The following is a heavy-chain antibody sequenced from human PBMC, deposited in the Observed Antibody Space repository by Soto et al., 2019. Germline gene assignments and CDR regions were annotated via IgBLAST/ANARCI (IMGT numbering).Heavy chain of an antibody. CDR1: GFTFNNYA. Sequence: QVQLVESGGGVVQPGGSLRLSCAASGFTFNNYAVHWVRQAPGKGLEWVAIISYDGSNKYYADSVKGRFTISRDNSKNTLYLQRNSLRAEDTAVYYCASQLLTIGPFDYWGQGTLVTVSS. D-gene: IGHD3-3*01. CDR2: ISYDGSNK. J-gene: IGHJ4*02. V-gene: IGHV3-30-3*01. CDR3: ASQLLTIGPFDY.